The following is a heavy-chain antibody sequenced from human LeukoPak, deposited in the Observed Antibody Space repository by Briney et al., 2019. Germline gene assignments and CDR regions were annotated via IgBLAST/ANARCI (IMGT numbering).Heavy chain of an antibody. CDR3: VKDRTGGRVAFDI. CDR1: GFTFSSYA. Sequence: GGSLRLSCSASGFTFSSYAMHWVRQAPGKGLEYVSAISSNGRSKYYADSVKGRFTISRDNSQNTLYLQMSSLRAEDTAVYYCVKDRTGGRVAFDIWGQGTMVTVSS. D-gene: IGHD1-14*01. CDR2: ISSNGRSK. J-gene: IGHJ3*02. V-gene: IGHV3-64*03.